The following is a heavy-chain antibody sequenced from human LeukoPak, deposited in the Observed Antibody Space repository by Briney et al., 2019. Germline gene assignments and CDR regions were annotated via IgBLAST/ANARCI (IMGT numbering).Heavy chain of an antibody. D-gene: IGHD5-12*01. V-gene: IGHV3-30-3*01. J-gene: IGHJ4*02. CDR2: ISYDGSNK. Sequence: GRSLRLSCAASGFTFSSYAMHWVRQAPGKGLEWVAVISYDGSNKYYADSVKGRFTISRDNSKNTLYLQMNSLRAEDTAVYYCAKDTHSGYELTPHFDYWGQGTLVTVSS. CDR1: GFTFSSYA. CDR3: AKDTHSGYELTPHFDY.